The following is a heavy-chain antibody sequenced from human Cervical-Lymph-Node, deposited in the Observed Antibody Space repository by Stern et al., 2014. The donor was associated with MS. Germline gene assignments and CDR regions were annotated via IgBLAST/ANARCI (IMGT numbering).Heavy chain of an antibody. Sequence: QLQLQESGPGLVKPSETLSLTCTVSGVSISPYYWSWIRQSPRKGLEWIGYVHYSGSNKYNPSLTRRGTTSIDTSNTQFSLTLTSVTAADTAVYYCAREIYYNLEGGFGPWGQGTLVTGSS. D-gene: IGHD2-8*01. CDR2: VHYSGSN. J-gene: IGHJ5*02. V-gene: IGHV4-59*01. CDR3: AREIYYNLEGGFGP. CDR1: GVSISPYY.